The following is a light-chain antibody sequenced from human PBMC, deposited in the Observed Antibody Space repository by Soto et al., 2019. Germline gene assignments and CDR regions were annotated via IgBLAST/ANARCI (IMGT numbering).Light chain of an antibody. CDR3: MQALQSPRT. CDR2: LGS. V-gene: IGKV2-28*01. J-gene: IGKJ2*01. CDR1: QSLSHRNGKTY. Sequence: EIDMTQSPLSLPVTPGEPASISCRSSQSLSHRNGKTYLDWYLQKPGQSPHLLIYLGSNRASGVPDRFTGSGSGTDFTLQISRVEAEDVGVYYCMQALQSPRTFGQGTKLEIK.